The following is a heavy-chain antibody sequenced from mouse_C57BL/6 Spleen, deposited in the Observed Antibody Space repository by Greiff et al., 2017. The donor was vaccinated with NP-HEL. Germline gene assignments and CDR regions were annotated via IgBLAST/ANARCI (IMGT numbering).Heavy chain of an antibody. J-gene: IGHJ2*01. Sequence: VQLQQSGPELVKPGASVKISCKASGYAFSSSWMNWVKQRPGKGLEWIGRIYPGDGDTNYNGKFKGKATLTADKSSSTAYMKLSSLTSEDSAVYFCARDYFDYWGQGTTLTVSS. V-gene: IGHV1-82*01. CDR3: ARDYFDY. CDR1: GYAFSSSW. CDR2: IYPGDGDT.